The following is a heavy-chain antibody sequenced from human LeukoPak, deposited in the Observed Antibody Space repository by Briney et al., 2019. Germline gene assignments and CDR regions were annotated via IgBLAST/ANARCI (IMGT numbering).Heavy chain of an antibody. Sequence: PGGSLRLSCAASGFTFSSYSMNWVRQAPGKGLEWVSSISSSSSYIYYADSVKGRFTISRDNAKNSLYLQMNSLRAEDTAVYYCARDSGERLPYRFDPWGQGTLVTVSS. J-gene: IGHJ5*02. D-gene: IGHD7-27*01. CDR2: ISSSSSYI. CDR1: GFTFSSYS. V-gene: IGHV3-21*01. CDR3: ARDSGERLPYRFDP.